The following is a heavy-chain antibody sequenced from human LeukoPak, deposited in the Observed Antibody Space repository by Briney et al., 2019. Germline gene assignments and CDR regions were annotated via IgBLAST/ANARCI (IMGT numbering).Heavy chain of an antibody. CDR1: GYTFTGYY. J-gene: IGHJ5*02. D-gene: IGHD3-10*01. V-gene: IGHV1-2*02. CDR3: ARDQLIYYGSGGYHWFDP. Sequence: ASVKLSCKAAGYTFTGYYMLCVRQAPGQGLEWMGWINPNSGGTNYAQKIQGTVTMTRDTSISTAYMELSRLRSDDPAVSYCARDQLIYYGSGGYHWFDPWGQGTLVTVSS. CDR2: INPNSGGT.